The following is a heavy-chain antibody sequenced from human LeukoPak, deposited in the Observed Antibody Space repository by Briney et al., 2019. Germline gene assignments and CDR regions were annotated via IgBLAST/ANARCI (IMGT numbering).Heavy chain of an antibody. J-gene: IGHJ3*02. Sequence: GASVKVSCKASGYTFTSYYMHWVRQAPGQGLEWMGIINPSGGGTNYAQKFQGRVTMTRDTSISTAYMELSRLRSDDTAVYYCARSQFLDIWGQGTMVTVPS. CDR2: INPSGGGT. V-gene: IGHV1-2*02. CDR3: ARSQFLDI. CDR1: GYTFTSYY.